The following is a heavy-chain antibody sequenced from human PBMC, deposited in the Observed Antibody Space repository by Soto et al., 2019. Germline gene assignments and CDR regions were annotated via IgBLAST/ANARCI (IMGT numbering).Heavy chain of an antibody. Sequence: QVQLQESGPGLVKPLQTLSLTCTVSAGSIGSGFPYWSCIRQHPGKGLERIGDISSRSNTYYNPSLKSRVTISLDTSDNQFSLTLSSVTAADTVVYYCARGTYYFYMAVWGKGTTVTVSS. V-gene: IGHV4-31*03. CDR2: ISSRSNT. CDR1: AGSIGSGFPY. J-gene: IGHJ6*03. CDR3: ARGTYYFYMAV.